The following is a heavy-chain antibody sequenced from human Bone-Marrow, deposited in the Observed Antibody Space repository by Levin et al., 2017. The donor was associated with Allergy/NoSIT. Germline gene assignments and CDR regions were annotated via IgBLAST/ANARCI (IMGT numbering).Heavy chain of an antibody. J-gene: IGHJ4*02. V-gene: IGHV7-4-1*01. CDR3: AREVYCSGGSCSSL. CDR2: INTNTGNP. Sequence: ASVKVSCKASGYTFTSYAMNWVRQAPGQGLEWMGWINTNTGNPTYAQGFTGRFVFSLDTSVSTAYLQICSLKAEDTAVYYCAREVYCSGGSCSSLWGQGTLVTVSS. D-gene: IGHD2-15*01. CDR1: GYTFTSYA.